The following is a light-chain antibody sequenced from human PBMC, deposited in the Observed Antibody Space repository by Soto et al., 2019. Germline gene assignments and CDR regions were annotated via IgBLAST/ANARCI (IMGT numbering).Light chain of an antibody. J-gene: IGKJ4*01. V-gene: IGKV1-9*01. CDR2: AAS. Sequence: DIQLTQSPSFLSASVGDRVTITCRTSQDISSYLACYQQKPGKAPQLLISAASTLQSGVPSRFSGSGSGTEFTLTISSLQPEDFATYYCQQLKSYPLSFGGGTKVAI. CDR3: QQLKSYPLS. CDR1: QDISSY.